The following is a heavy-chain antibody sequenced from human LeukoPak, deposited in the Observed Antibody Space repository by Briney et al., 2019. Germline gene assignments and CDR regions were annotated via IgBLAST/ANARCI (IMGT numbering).Heavy chain of an antibody. J-gene: IGHJ4*02. CDR2: ISYDGSNK. V-gene: IGHV3-30*04. D-gene: IGHD2-15*01. CDR1: GFTFSSYA. Sequence: GGSLRLSCAASGFTFSSYAMHWVRQAPGKGLEWVAVISYDGSNKYYADSVKGRFTISRDNSKNTLYLQMNSLRGEDTAVYYCAKSPVAATLYYFDYWGQGTLVTVSS. CDR3: AKSPVAATLYYFDY.